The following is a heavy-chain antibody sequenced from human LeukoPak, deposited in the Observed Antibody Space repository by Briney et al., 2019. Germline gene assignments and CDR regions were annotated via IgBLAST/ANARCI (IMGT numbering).Heavy chain of an antibody. V-gene: IGHV3-23*01. Sequence: GGSLRLSCAASGFTFSSYAMSRVRQAPGKGLQWVSAISGSGGSTYYADSVKGRFTISRDNSKNTLYLQMNSLRAEDTAVYYCAKVRDYDILTGYYEDYYYYYMDVWGKGTTVTVSS. CDR2: ISGSGGST. D-gene: IGHD3-9*01. J-gene: IGHJ6*03. CDR1: GFTFSSYA. CDR3: AKVRDYDILTGYYEDYYYYYMDV.